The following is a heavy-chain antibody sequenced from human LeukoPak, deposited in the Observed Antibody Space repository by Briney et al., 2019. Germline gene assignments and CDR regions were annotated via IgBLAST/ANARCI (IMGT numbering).Heavy chain of an antibody. CDR1: GFTFSSYG. V-gene: IGHV3-13*04. Sequence: GGSLRLSCAASGFTFSSYGMHWVRQVTGKGLEWVAAIGVAGDTDYSGSVMGRFTISRENAKNSLYLHMNSLRVGDTAVYHCVRGKSGDSSGWYTSGGNYNLFYGMDVWGQGTTVTVSS. CDR3: VRGKSGDSSGWYTSGGNYNLFYGMDV. J-gene: IGHJ6*02. D-gene: IGHD6-19*01. CDR2: IGVAGDT.